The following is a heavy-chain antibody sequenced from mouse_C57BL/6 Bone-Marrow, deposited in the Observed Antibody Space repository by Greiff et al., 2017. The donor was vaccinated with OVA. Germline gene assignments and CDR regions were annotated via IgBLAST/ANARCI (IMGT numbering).Heavy chain of an antibody. Sequence: QVQLQQSGAELVRPGTSVKVSCKASGYAFTNYLIEWVKQRPGQGLEWIGVINPGSGGTNYNEKFKGKATLTADNSSSTAYMQLSSLTSEDSAVYFCARAYYYGSSWFAYWGQGTLVTVSA. CDR2: INPGSGGT. J-gene: IGHJ3*01. D-gene: IGHD1-1*01. V-gene: IGHV1-54*01. CDR3: ARAYYYGSSWFAY. CDR1: GYAFTNYL.